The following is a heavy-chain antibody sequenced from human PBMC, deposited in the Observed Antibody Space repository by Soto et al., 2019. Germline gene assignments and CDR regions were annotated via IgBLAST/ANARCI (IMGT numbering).Heavy chain of an antibody. D-gene: IGHD1-1*01. Sequence: QVQLVQSGAEVKKPGASVKVSCKTSGYTFTSYGITWVRKAPGQGLEWMGWSSTYNVNTNYAEKVRGRVTMTTDTSTXTXYMXLXSLXSDDTAVYYCXRGDAYNSPFDYWGQGTLVSVSS. J-gene: IGHJ4*02. V-gene: IGHV1-18*01. CDR2: SSTYNVNT. CDR3: XRGDAYNSPFDY. CDR1: GYTFTSYG.